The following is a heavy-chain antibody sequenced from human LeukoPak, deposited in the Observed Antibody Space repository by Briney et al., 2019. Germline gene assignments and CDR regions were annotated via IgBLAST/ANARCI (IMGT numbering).Heavy chain of an antibody. J-gene: IGHJ4*02. V-gene: IGHV3-48*03. CDR1: GFTFSSYE. Sequence: GGSLRLSCAASGFTFSSYEMNWVRQAPGKGLEWVSYISSSGSTIYYADSMKGRFTISRDNAKKSLDLQMNSLRVEDTAVYYCARGPSLYYYGSGIDFWGQGTLVTVSS. CDR3: ARGPSLYYYGSGIDF. D-gene: IGHD3-10*01. CDR2: ISSSGSTI.